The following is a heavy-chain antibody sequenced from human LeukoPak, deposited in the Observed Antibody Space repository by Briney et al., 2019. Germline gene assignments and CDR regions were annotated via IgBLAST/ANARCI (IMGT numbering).Heavy chain of an antibody. D-gene: IGHD5-18*01. J-gene: IGHJ3*02. V-gene: IGHV4-34*01. CDR1: GGSFSGYY. Sequence: PSETLSLTCAVYGGSFSGYYWSWIRQPPGKGLEWIGEINHSGSTNYNPSLKSRVTISVDTSKNQFSLKLSSVTAADTAVYYCARTYTAMVSGGYAFDIWGQGTMVTVSS. CDR3: ARTYTAMVSGGYAFDI. CDR2: INHSGST.